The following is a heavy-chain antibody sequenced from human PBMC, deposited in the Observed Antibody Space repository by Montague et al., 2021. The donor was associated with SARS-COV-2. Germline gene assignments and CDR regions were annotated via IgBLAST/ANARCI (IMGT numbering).Heavy chain of an antibody. CDR2: TYYMSRWSN. J-gene: IGHJ4*02. CDR1: GDSVSSNSAT. Sequence: CAISGDSVSSNSATWHWVRQSPSRGLEWLGRTYYMSRWSNDYAVSVRSRIIINPDTSTNQFSLQLSSVTPEDTAVYFCARERWAVGVSFDYWGQGTLVTASS. D-gene: IGHD1-26*01. V-gene: IGHV6-1*01. CDR3: ARERWAVGVSFDY.